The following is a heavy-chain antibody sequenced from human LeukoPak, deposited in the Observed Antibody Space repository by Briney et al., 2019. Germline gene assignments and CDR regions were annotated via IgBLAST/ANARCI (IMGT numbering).Heavy chain of an antibody. CDR2: IYYSGST. D-gene: IGHD2-2*01. CDR3: ARVVPAAISGNWFDP. CDR1: GGSISSYY. Sequence: SETLSLTCTVSGGSISSYYWSWIRQPPGKGLEWIGYIYYSGSTNYNPSLKSRVTISVDTSKNQFSLKLSSVTAADTAVYYCARVVPAAISGNWFDPWGQGTLATVSS. J-gene: IGHJ5*02. V-gene: IGHV4-59*01.